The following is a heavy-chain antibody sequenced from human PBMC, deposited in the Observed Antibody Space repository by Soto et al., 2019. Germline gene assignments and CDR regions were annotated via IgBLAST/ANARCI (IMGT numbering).Heavy chain of an antibody. Sequence: LSLTCRVSGGSLSAYFWSGIRHSPGKGLEWIGYIYYLGSTDYNPSLKSRVTISVDTSKRQFSLRLTSVTAADTAVYYCARDGYDGSGSPYPAYWGPGTKVTGSS. CDR1: GGSLSAYF. J-gene: IGHJ4*02. CDR2: IYYLGST. V-gene: IGHV4-59*01. CDR3: ARDGYDGSGSPYPAY. D-gene: IGHD3-10*01.